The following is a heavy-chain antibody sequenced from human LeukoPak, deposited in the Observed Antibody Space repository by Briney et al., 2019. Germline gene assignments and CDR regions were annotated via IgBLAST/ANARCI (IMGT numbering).Heavy chain of an antibody. Sequence: SLKVSCKASGGTFSSYAMSWVRQAPGQGLEWMGGIIPIFGTANYAQKFKGRVTITADKSTSTAYMELSSMRSEDTAVYYCARADIVVVPAAIVISWFDPWGQGTLVTVSS. CDR3: ARADIVVVPAAIVISWFDP. CDR1: GGTFSSYA. J-gene: IGHJ5*02. D-gene: IGHD2-2*01. V-gene: IGHV1-69*06. CDR2: IIPIFGTA.